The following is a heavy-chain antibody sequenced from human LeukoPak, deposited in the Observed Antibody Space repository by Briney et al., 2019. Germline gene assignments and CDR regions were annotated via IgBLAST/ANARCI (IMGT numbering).Heavy chain of an antibody. Sequence: SETLSLTCAVYGGSFSGYYWSWIRQPPGKGLEWIGYIYYSGSTNYNPSLKSRVTISVDTSKNQFSLKLSSVTAADTAVYYCARGYYDSRNYYYYYMDVWGKGTTVTVSS. CDR1: GGSFSGYY. CDR3: ARGYYDSRNYYYYYMDV. V-gene: IGHV4-59*01. D-gene: IGHD3-22*01. CDR2: IYYSGST. J-gene: IGHJ6*03.